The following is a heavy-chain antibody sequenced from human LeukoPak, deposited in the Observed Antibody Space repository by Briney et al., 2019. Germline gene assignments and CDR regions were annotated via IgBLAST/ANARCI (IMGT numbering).Heavy chain of an antibody. D-gene: IGHD2-21*02. CDR3: ARGRHIVVVTADTYFDY. CDR2: INPNSGGT. Sequence: GASVKVSCKASGYTLTDYYMHWVRQAPGQGLEWMGWINPNSGGTNYAQKFQGRVTMTRDTSISTAYMELSRLRSDDTAVYYCARGRHIVVVTADTYFDYWGQGTLVTVSS. CDR1: GYTLTDYY. J-gene: IGHJ4*02. V-gene: IGHV1-2*02.